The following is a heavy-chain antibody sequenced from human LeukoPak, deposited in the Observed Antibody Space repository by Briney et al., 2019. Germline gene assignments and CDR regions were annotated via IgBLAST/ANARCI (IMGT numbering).Heavy chain of an antibody. V-gene: IGHV3-30*18. Sequence: PGGSLRLSCAASGFTFSSYGMHWVRQAPGKGLEWVAVISFDGSNKYYADSVKGRFTTSRDNSKNRLYLQMNSLRAEDTAVYYCAKDHYDTGGTYSFDPWGQGTLVTVSS. CDR1: GFTFSSYG. CDR2: ISFDGSNK. J-gene: IGHJ5*02. D-gene: IGHD2-8*02. CDR3: AKDHYDTGGTYSFDP.